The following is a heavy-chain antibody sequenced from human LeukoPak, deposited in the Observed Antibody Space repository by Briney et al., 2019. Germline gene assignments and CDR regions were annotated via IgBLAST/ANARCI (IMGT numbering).Heavy chain of an antibody. CDR1: GYTFTGYY. D-gene: IGHD3-10*01. CDR3: ARDTPHAYYYGSGSYVHNWFDP. J-gene: IGHJ5*02. V-gene: IGHV1-2*02. CDR2: INPNSGGT. Sequence: ASVKVSCKASGYTFTGYYMHWVRQAPGQGLEWMGWINPNSGGTNYAQKFQGRVTMTRDTSISTAYMELSRLRSDDTAVYYCARDTPHAYYYGSGSYVHNWFDPWGQGTLVTVSS.